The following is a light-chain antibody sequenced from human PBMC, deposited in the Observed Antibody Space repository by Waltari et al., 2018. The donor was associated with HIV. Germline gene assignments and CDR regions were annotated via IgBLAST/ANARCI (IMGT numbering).Light chain of an antibody. V-gene: IGLV2-23*02. Sequence: ALTQPASVSGSPGQSITISCTGTSSDVGSYNLVSWYQQNPDKAPKLMIYEVSKRPSGVSNRFSGSKSGNTASLTISGLQAEDEAAYYCCSYAGSSTLIFGGGTKLTVL. J-gene: IGLJ2*01. CDR3: CSYAGSSTLI. CDR2: EVS. CDR1: SSDVGSYNL.